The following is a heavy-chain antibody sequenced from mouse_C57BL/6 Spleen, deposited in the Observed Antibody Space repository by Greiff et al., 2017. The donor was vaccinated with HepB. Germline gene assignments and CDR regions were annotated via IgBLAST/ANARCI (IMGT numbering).Heavy chain of an antibody. V-gene: IGHV14-3*01. CDR3: ARWGTTVVAHYYAMDY. CDR1: GFNIKNTY. D-gene: IGHD1-1*01. CDR2: IDPANGNT. Sequence: EVQVVESVAELVRPGASVKLSCTASGFNIKNTYMHWVKQRPEQGLEWIGRIDPANGNTKYAPKFQGKATITADTSSNTAYLQLSSLTSEDTAIYYCARWGTTVVAHYYAMDYWGQGTSVTVSS. J-gene: IGHJ4*01.